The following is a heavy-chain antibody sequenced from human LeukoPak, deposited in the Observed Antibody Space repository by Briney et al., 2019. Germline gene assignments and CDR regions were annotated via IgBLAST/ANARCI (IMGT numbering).Heavy chain of an antibody. Sequence: TSETLSLTCTVSGGSISSITYSWGWIRQPPGKGLEWIGSTYYSGSTYYNPSLKSRVSIFVDTSKNQLSLHLSSVTAADTAVYYCARRHSGSYYGKHWFDPWGQGTLVTVSS. V-gene: IGHV4-39*01. CDR1: GGSISSITYS. J-gene: IGHJ5*02. D-gene: IGHD1-26*01. CDR2: TYYSGST. CDR3: ARRHSGSYYGKHWFDP.